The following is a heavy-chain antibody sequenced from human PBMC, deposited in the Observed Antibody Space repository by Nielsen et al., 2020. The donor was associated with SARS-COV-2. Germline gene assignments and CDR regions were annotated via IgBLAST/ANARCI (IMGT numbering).Heavy chain of an antibody. V-gene: IGHV7-4-1*02. CDR3: ARGSNGYDTSGFDY. CDR2: INTNTGNP. D-gene: IGHD3-22*01. Sequence: ASVKVSCKASRYTFTNYAMNWVRQAPGQGLEWMGWINTNTGNPMYAQGFTGRFVFSLDTSVSTAYLQISSLRAEDTALYYCARGSNGYDTSGFDYWGQGTLATVSS. CDR1: RYTFTNYA. J-gene: IGHJ4*02.